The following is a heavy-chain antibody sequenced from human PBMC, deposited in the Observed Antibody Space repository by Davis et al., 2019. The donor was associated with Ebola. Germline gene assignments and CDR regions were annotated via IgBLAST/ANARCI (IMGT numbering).Heavy chain of an antibody. CDR1: GGSFSGYY. CDR3: ARKRRYCSSTSCYTNWFDP. J-gene: IGHJ5*02. V-gene: IGHV4-34*01. Sequence: SETLSLTCAVYGGSFSGYYWSWIRQPPGKGLEWIGEIYHSGSTNYNPSLKSRVTISVDTSKNQFSLKLSSVTAADTAVYYCARKRRYCSSTSCYTNWFDPWGQGTLVTVSS. CDR2: IYHSGST. D-gene: IGHD2-2*01.